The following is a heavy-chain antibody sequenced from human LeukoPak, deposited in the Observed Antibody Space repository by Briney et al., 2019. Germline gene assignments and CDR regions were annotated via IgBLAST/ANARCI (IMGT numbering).Heavy chain of an antibody. J-gene: IGHJ3*02. CDR2: ISNSSSYI. V-gene: IGHV3-21*01. CDR1: GFTFSSDD. Sequence: GGSLRLSCAASGFTFSSDDMNWVRQAPGKGLEWVSSISNSSSYIYYADSVKGRFTISRDNTKNSLYLQLNSLRAEDTAVYYCARAGGLWDAFDIWGQGAMVTVSS. D-gene: IGHD2-21*01. CDR3: ARAGGLWDAFDI.